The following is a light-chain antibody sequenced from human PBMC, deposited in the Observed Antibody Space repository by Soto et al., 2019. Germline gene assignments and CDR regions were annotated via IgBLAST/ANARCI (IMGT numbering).Light chain of an antibody. CDR1: QSISNW. Sequence: DIQMTQSPSTLPASVGDRVTITCRASQSISNWLAGYQQKPGTAPKLLIYHASNLESGVPSRFSGTGSGTEFSITISSLQPDDFATYYCQQYNTYSFGQGTKV. J-gene: IGKJ1*01. CDR2: HAS. V-gene: IGKV1-5*01. CDR3: QQYNTYS.